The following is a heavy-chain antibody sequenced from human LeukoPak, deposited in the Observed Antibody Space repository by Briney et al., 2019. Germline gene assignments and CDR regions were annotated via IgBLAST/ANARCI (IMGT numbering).Heavy chain of an antibody. D-gene: IGHD4-23*01. V-gene: IGHV4-4*07. CDR1: GGSISSYY. J-gene: IGHJ4*02. CDR3: ARLGDYGGNSDY. Sequence: SETLSLTCTVSGGSISSYYWTWIRQPAGKGLEWIGRIYTTGSTNYNPSLNSRVTMSVDTSKNQFSLKLSSVTAADTAVYYCARLGDYGGNSDYWGQGTLVTVSS. CDR2: IYTTGST.